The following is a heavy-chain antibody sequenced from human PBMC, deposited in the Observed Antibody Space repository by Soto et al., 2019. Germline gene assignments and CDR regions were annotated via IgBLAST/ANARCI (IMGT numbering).Heavy chain of an antibody. CDR3: ARLDILPGSPQSGTFYFDY. Sequence: SETLSLTCTVSGGSLSSYYWSWIRQPPGKGLEWIGYINYSGSTNYNPSLKSRVTILVDTSKNQFSLKLSSVTAADTAVYYCARLDILPGSPQSGTFYFDYWGQGTLVTVSS. D-gene: IGHD3-9*01. CDR1: GGSLSSYY. CDR2: INYSGST. J-gene: IGHJ4*02. V-gene: IGHV4-59*01.